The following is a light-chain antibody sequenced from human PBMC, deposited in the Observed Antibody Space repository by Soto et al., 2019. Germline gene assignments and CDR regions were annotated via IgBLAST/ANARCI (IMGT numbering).Light chain of an antibody. J-gene: IGKJ2*01. CDR2: AAS. CDR3: QQSYNTPYT. Sequence: DIQVTQSPSSLSASVGDRVTITCRASQTIRIDLNWYQQKPGKAPNLLIYAASSLQGGVPSRFSGSGSGTDFTLNISSLQPEDFATYYCQQSYNTPYTFGQGTKLDIK. CDR1: QTIRID. V-gene: IGKV1-39*01.